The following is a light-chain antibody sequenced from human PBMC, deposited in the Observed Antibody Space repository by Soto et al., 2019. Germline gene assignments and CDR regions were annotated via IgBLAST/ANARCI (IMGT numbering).Light chain of an antibody. Sequence: QSALTQPASVSGSPGQSITISCTGTNSDVGAYNYVSWYKQHPGKAPKLMIYGVSNRPSGVSNRFSGSKSGNTASLTISGLQAEDEADYYRSSYTSSSTWVFGGGTKLTVL. J-gene: IGLJ3*02. CDR3: SSYTSSSTWV. CDR2: GVS. CDR1: NSDVGAYNY. V-gene: IGLV2-14*03.